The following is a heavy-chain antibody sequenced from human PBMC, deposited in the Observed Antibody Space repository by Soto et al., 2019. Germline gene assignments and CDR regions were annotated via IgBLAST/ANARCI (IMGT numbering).Heavy chain of an antibody. Sequence: GSLRLSCAASGFTFSSYGMHWVRQAPCKGLEWVAVIWYDGSNKYYADSVKGRFTISRDNSKNTLYLQMNSLRAEDTAVYYCARDRSIAAAGEVDYWGQGTLVTVSS. CDR2: IWYDGSNK. J-gene: IGHJ4*02. CDR3: ARDRSIAAAGEVDY. CDR1: GFTFSSYG. V-gene: IGHV3-33*01. D-gene: IGHD6-13*01.